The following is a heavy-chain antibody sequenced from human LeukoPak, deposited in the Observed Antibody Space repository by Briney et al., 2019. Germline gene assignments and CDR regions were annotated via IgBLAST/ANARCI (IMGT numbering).Heavy chain of an antibody. CDR1: GFTFSSSW. CDR3: ARGGYSYGYPYYFDY. D-gene: IGHD5-18*01. Sequence: GGSLRLSCAASGFTFSSSWMNWVRQAPGKGLEWVSYISSSSSTIYYADSVKGRFAISRDNAKNSLYLQMNSLRAEDTAVYYCARGGYSYGYPYYFDYWGQGTLVTVSS. CDR2: ISSSSSTI. V-gene: IGHV3-48*01. J-gene: IGHJ4*02.